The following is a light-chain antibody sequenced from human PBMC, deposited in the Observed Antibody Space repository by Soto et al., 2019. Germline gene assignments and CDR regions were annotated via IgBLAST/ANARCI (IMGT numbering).Light chain of an antibody. J-gene: IGLJ1*01. V-gene: IGLV2-18*02. CDR3: TSYSSSITYV. Sequence: QSALTQPPSVSGSPGQSVTISCTGTSSDVGRYNLVSWYQQPPGTAPKLMIYEVSNRPSGVPDRFSVSKSGNTASLTISGLQAEDEADYYCTSYSSSITYVFGTGTKLTVL. CDR1: SSDVGRYNL. CDR2: EVS.